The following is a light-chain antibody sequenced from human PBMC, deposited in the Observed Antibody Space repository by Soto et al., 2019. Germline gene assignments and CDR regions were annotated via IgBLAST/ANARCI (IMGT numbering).Light chain of an antibody. Sequence: DIQMTQSPSTLSAFVGDRVTITCRASQSISSWLAWYQQKPGKAPKLLIYEASNLQSGVPSRFNGSGSGTEFTLTINSLQPDDFATYYCQQYYRFRQTFRQGSKEELK. CDR2: EAS. V-gene: IGKV1-5*03. CDR3: QQYYRFRQT. CDR1: QSISSW. J-gene: IGKJ1*01.